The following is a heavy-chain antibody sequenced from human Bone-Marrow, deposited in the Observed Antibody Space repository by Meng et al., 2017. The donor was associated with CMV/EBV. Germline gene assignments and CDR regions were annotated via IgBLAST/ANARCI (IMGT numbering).Heavy chain of an antibody. V-gene: IGHV3-30-3*01. J-gene: IGHJ4*02. CDR2: ISYDGSNK. CDR3: ARDLGGSHFDY. Sequence: GESLKISCAASGFTFSSYAMHWVRQAPGKGLEWVAVISYDGSNKYYADSVKGRFTISRDNSKNTLYLQMNSLRAEDTAVYYCARDLGGSHFDYWGQGTLVTFSS. CDR1: GFTFSSYA. D-gene: IGHD1-26*01.